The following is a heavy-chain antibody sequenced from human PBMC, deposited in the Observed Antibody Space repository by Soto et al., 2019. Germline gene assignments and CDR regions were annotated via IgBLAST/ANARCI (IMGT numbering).Heavy chain of an antibody. D-gene: IGHD1-26*01. J-gene: IGHJ4*02. Sequence: GGSLRLSCAASGFTFDDYTMHWVRQAPGKGLEWVSLISWDGGSTYYADSVKGRFTISRDNSKNSLYLQMNSLRTEDTALYYCAKDIYGVGATTDGSLDFDHWGQGTLVTVSS. V-gene: IGHV3-43*01. CDR1: GFTFDDYT. CDR2: ISWDGGST. CDR3: AKDIYGVGATTDGSLDFDH.